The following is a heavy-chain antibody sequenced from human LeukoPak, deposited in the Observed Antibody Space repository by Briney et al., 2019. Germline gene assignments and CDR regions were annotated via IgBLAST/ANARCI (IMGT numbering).Heavy chain of an antibody. Sequence: GGSLRLSCAASGFTFDDYGMSWVRQAPGRGLQWVSVIYSGGSTYYADSVKGRFTISRDNSKNTLYLQMNSLRAEDTAVYYCAKLPGGYHENWGQGTLVTVSS. CDR2: IYSGGST. V-gene: IGHV3-53*01. CDR1: GFTFDDYG. CDR3: AKLPGGYHEN. J-gene: IGHJ4*02. D-gene: IGHD6-25*01.